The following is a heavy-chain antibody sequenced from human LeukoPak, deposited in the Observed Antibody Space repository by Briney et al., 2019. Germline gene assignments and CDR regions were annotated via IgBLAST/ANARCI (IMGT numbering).Heavy chain of an antibody. CDR1: GFTFSDYY. CDR2: ISSSGATI. D-gene: IGHD2-2*01. V-gene: IGHV3-11*01. CDR3: AREVVVPGAPYYFDY. Sequence: GGSLRLSCAASGFTFSDYYMSWIRQAPGKGLEWVSYISSSGATIYYADSVKGRFTISRDNAKDSLYLQMNSLRAEDTAVYYCAREVVVPGAPYYFDYWGQGTLVTVSS. J-gene: IGHJ4*02.